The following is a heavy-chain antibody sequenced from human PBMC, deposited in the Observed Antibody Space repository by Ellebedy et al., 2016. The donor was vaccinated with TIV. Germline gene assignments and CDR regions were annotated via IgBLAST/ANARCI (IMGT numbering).Heavy chain of an antibody. CDR1: GGSISGSSYY. V-gene: IGHV4-31*03. Sequence: MPSETLSLTCTVSGGSISGSSYYWGWIRQHPGKGLEWIGYIYYTGSTYYNPSLKSRLIISVDTSKNQFSLKLTSVTAADTAVYYCARGRWLQPYVDYWGQGTPVTVSS. D-gene: IGHD5-24*01. CDR3: ARGRWLQPYVDY. J-gene: IGHJ4*02. CDR2: IYYTGST.